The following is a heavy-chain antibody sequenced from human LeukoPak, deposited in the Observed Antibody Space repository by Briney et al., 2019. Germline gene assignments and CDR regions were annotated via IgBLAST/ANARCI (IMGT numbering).Heavy chain of an antibody. D-gene: IGHD3-22*01. Sequence: PGGSLRLSCAASGFTFSSYWMSWVRQAPGKGLEWVANIKQDGSEKYYVDSVKGRFTISRDNAKNSLYLQMNSLRAEDTAVYYCASSRGPSYYYDSSGYPSGYWGQGTLVTVSS. CDR2: IKQDGSEK. CDR1: GFTFSSYW. CDR3: ASSRGPSYYYDSSGYPSGY. V-gene: IGHV3-7*01. J-gene: IGHJ4*02.